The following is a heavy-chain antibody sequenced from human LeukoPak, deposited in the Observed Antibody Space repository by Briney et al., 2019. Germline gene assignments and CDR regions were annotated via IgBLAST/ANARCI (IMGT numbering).Heavy chain of an antibody. CDR3: AREGGSRRRYYYYYMDV. CDR2: IYHSGST. V-gene: IGHV4-38-2*02. Sequence: SETLSLTCTVSGYSISSGYYWGWIRQPPGKGLEWIGSIYHSGSTYYNPSLKSRVTISVDTSKNQFSLKLSSVTAADTAVYYCAREGGSRRRYYYYYMDVWGKGTTVTVSS. D-gene: IGHD3-16*01. CDR1: GYSISSGYY. J-gene: IGHJ6*03.